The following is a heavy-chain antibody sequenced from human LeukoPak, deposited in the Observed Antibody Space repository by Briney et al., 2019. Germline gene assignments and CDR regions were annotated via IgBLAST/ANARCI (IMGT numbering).Heavy chain of an antibody. V-gene: IGHV3-30*18. Sequence: PGGSLRLSCAASGFTFSSYGMHWVRQAPGKGLEWVAVISHDGSNKYYADSVKGRFTISRDNSKNTLYLQMNSLRAEDSTVYHCAKSYCSGGSCYPYYYYYPMDVWGQGTTVTVSS. J-gene: IGHJ6*02. CDR2: ISHDGSNK. CDR3: AKSYCSGGSCYPYYYYYPMDV. D-gene: IGHD2-15*01. CDR1: GFTFSSYG.